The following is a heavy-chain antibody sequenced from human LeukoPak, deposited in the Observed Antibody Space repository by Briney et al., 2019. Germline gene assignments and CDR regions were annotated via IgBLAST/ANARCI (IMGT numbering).Heavy chain of an antibody. CDR2: IYHSGST. CDR3: ARDRKPYGMDV. CDR1: GGSISSGGYS. Sequence: SETLSLTCAVSGGSISSGGYSWSWLRQPPGKGLEWLGYIYHSGSTYYNPSLKSRVTISVDRSKNQFSLKLSSVTAAGTAVYYCARDRKPYGMDVWGQGTTVTVSS. V-gene: IGHV4-30-2*01. D-gene: IGHD1-14*01. J-gene: IGHJ6*02.